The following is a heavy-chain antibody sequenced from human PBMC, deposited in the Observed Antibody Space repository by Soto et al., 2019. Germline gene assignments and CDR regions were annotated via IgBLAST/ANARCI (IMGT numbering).Heavy chain of an antibody. D-gene: IGHD6-19*01. J-gene: IGHJ6*03. CDR3: ERDSHSSGWPYYYYYYMDV. V-gene: IGHV3-64*01. Sequence: GGSLRLSCAASGFTFSSYAMHWVRQAPGKGLEYVSAISSNGGSTYYANSVKGRFTISRDNSKNTLYLQMGSLRAEDMAVYYCERDSHSSGWPYYYYYYMDVWGKGTTVTVSS. CDR2: ISSNGGST. CDR1: GFTFSSYA.